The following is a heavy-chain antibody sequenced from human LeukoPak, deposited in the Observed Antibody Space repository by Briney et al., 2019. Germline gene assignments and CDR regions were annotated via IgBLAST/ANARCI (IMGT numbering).Heavy chain of an antibody. Sequence: GGSLRLSCAASGFTFSSYAMDWVRQAPGKGLEYVSAISSNGGSTYYANSVKGRFTISRDNSKNTLYLQMGSLRAEDMAVYYCARGEYYYDSSGYYYWGQGTLVTVSS. V-gene: IGHV3-64*01. D-gene: IGHD3-22*01. CDR1: GFTFSSYA. J-gene: IGHJ4*02. CDR3: ARGEYYYDSSGYYY. CDR2: ISSNGGST.